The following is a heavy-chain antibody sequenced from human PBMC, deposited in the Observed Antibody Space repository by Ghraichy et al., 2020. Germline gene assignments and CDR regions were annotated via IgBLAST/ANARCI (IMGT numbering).Heavy chain of an antibody. D-gene: IGHD1-26*01. CDR1: GYTFTGYY. V-gene: IGHV1-2*02. Sequence: ASVKGSCKASGYTFTGYYMHWVRQAPGQGLEWMGWINPNSGGTNYAQKFQGRVTMTRDTSISTAYMDLSRLRSDDTAVYYCARALRSGSYKEFDYWGQGTLVTVSS. CDR3: ARALRSGSYKEFDY. CDR2: INPNSGGT. J-gene: IGHJ4*02.